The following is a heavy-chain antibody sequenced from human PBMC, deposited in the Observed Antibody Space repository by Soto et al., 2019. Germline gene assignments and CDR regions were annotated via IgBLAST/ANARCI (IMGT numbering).Heavy chain of an antibody. Sequence: EVQLLESGGGLVQPGGSLRLSCAASGFTFSSYAMNWVRQAPGKGLEWVSAISGGGGSTFFADSVKGRFTISRDNSKNTLYLQMNSLRAEDTAGYFCAKSPAATFVVFDYWGQGTLVTVSS. CDR1: GFTFSSYA. J-gene: IGHJ4*02. CDR3: AKSPAATFVVFDY. V-gene: IGHV3-23*01. CDR2: ISGGGGST. D-gene: IGHD2-15*01.